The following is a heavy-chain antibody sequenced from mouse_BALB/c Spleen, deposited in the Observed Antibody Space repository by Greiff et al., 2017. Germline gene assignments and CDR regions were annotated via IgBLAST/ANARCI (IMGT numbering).Heavy chain of an antibody. D-gene: IGHD1-1*01. CDR1: GFTFSSYA. J-gene: IGHJ1*01. CDR2: ISSGGST. CDR3: ARGIYYYGSDWYFDV. Sequence: EVMLVESGGGLVKPGGSLKLSCAASGFTFSSYAMSWVRQTTEKRLEWVASISSGGSTYYPDSVKGRFTISRDNARNILYLQMSSLRSEDTAMYYCARGIYYYGSDWYFDVWGAGTTVTVSS. V-gene: IGHV5-6-5*01.